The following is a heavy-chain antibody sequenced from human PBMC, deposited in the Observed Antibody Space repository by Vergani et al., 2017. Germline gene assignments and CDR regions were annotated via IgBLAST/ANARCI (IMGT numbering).Heavy chain of an antibody. CDR3: VRDRGLCAGGRCYTEAWDY. J-gene: IGHJ4*02. D-gene: IGHD2-2*02. Sequence: QVQLVESGGNVVQSGTSLRLSCVVSGFALNRHAMYWVRQAPGKGLEWVVGISFDGTNEYYPDLVKDRFTISRDIAKNTLYLQVRSLRLEDTGVYHCVRDRGLCAGGRCYTEAWDYWVQGTPVTVSS. CDR1: GFALNRHA. CDR2: ISFDGTNE. V-gene: IGHV3-30-3*01.